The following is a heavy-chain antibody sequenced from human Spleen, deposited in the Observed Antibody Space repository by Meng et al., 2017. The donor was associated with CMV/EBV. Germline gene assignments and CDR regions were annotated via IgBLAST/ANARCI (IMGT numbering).Heavy chain of an antibody. J-gene: IGHJ6*02. Sequence: ASVKVSCKASGGTFSSYAISWVRQAPGQGLEWMGWINPYNGDTNYAQKFQDRVTMTTDTSTTTAYLDLRSLRSDDTAVYYCARDHSVNHYFGMDVWGQGTTVTVSS. D-gene: IGHD2/OR15-2a*01. CDR1: GGTFSSYA. CDR2: INPYNGDT. V-gene: IGHV1-18*01. CDR3: ARDHSVNHYFGMDV.